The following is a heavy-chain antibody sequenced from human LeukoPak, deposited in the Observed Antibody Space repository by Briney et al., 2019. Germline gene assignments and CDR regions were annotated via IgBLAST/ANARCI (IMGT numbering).Heavy chain of an antibody. CDR1: GYTFTSYG. CDR2: ISAYNGNT. V-gene: IGHV1-18*01. D-gene: IGHD5-18*01. J-gene: IGHJ4*02. CDR3: ARADTAMVPFDY. Sequence: ASVKVSCKTSGYTFTSYGISWVRQAPGQGLEWMGWISAYNGNTNYAQKLQGRVTMTTDTSTSTAYMELRSLRPDDTAVYYCARADTAMVPFDYWGQGTLVTVSS.